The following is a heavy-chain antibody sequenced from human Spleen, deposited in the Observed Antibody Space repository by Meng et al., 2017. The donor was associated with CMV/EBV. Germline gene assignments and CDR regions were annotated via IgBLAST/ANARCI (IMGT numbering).Heavy chain of an antibody. CDR2: LYYSGTT. CDR1: GGSISSSVYY. D-gene: IGHD2-2*01. J-gene: IGHJ4*02. Sequence: SETLSLTCTVSGGSISSSVYYWGWVRQPPGKGLEWVGSLYYSGTTYYNPSLKSRVTISVDTSKNQFSLKVSSVTAADTAVYYCARFCSPSSCYLFGYWGQGTLVTVSS. CDR3: ARFCSPSSCYLFGY. V-gene: IGHV4-39*07.